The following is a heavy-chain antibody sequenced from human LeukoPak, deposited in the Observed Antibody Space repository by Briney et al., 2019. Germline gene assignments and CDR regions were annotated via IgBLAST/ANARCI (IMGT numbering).Heavy chain of an antibody. CDR2: ISSSGSTI. J-gene: IGHJ2*01. CDR1: GFTFSSYA. Sequence: PGGSLRLSCAASGFTFSSYAMSWVRQAPGKGLEWVSYISSSGSTIYYADSVKGRFTISRDNAKNSLYLQMNSLRAEDTAVYYCARGEGIAVAGRAPNWYFDLWGRGTLVTVSS. CDR3: ARGEGIAVAGRAPNWYFDL. V-gene: IGHV3-48*04. D-gene: IGHD6-19*01.